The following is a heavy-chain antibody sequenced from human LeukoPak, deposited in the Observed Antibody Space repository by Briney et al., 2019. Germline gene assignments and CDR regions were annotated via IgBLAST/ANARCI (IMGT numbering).Heavy chain of an antibody. CDR2: IYPGDSDT. V-gene: IGHV5-51*01. CDR3: ARQDSGWANYYYYGMDV. Sequence: GESLKISCKGSGYSFTSYWIGWVRQMPGKGLEWMGIIYPGDSDTRYSPSFQGQATISADKSINTAYLQWNSLKASDTAMYYCARQDSGWANYYYYGMDVWGQGTTVTVSS. J-gene: IGHJ6*02. D-gene: IGHD6-19*01. CDR1: GYSFTSYW.